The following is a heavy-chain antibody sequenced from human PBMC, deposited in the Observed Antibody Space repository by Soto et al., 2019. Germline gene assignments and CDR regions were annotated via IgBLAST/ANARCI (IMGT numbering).Heavy chain of an antibody. CDR1: GFTFNYYA. J-gene: IGHJ5*02. D-gene: IGHD2-2*01. V-gene: IGHV3-30*04. CDR3: ARDVISACGSSTSSHRWAYNSFDP. CDR2: ISPNGRNE. Sequence: QVQLVESGGGVVQPGRSLRLSCAGSGFTFNYYAMHCVRQAPGKGLEWVAVISPNGRNEFYVDSVKGRFTISRDNSKNTLYLQMSSLRAEDTAVYYCARDVISACGSSTSSHRWAYNSFDPWGQGTLVTVSS.